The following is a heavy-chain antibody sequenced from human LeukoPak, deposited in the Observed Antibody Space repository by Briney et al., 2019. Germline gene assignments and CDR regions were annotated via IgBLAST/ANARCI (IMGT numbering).Heavy chain of an antibody. CDR1: GGSISSGGYY. D-gene: IGHD3-22*01. V-gene: IGHV4-61*08. J-gene: IGHJ4*02. CDR2: IYYSGST. CDR3: ASWGMDYYDSSGYR. Sequence: SQTLSLTCAVSGGSISSGGYYWSWIRQPPGKGLEWIGYIYYSGSTNYNPSLKSRVTISVDTSKNQFSLKLSSVTAADTAVYYCASWGMDYYDSSGYRWGQGTLVTVSS.